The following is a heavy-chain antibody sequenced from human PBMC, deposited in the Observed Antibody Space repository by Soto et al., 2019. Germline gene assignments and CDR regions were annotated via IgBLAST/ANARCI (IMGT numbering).Heavy chain of an antibody. Sequence: SETLSLTCTVSDASISSGGYYWSWIRQHPGKGLEWIGYIFYGGSSYYNPSLKSRVSMSVDTSKHQFSLKLTSVAAADTAVYYCARGGYGGNPVWDCWGQGTLVTVSS. CDR2: IFYGGSS. CDR3: ARGGYGGNPVWDC. D-gene: IGHD2-15*01. J-gene: IGHJ4*02. CDR1: DASISSGGYY. V-gene: IGHV4-31*03.